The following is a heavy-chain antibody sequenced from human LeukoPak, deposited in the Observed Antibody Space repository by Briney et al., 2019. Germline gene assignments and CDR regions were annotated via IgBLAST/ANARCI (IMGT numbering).Heavy chain of an antibody. V-gene: IGHV3-23*01. CDR3: ARALNPLPGTYYFDY. J-gene: IGHJ4*02. CDR2: IIENGYDK. Sequence: PGGSLRLSCAASGFTFSTFAMSWVRQAPGKGLEWVSGIIENGYDKYYADSVKGRFTISRDNSKNTLYLQMNSLRADDTAVYYCARALNPLPGTYYFDYWGQGTLVTVSS. D-gene: IGHD2-15*01. CDR1: GFTFSTFA.